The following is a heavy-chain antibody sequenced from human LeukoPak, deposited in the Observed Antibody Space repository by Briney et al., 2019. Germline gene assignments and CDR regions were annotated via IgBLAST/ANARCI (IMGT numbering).Heavy chain of an antibody. Sequence: PSETLSLTCSVSGVSISAYYWSWIRQPAGKGLEWIGRIYPGESIYASENTNYNPSLKSRVSMSGDTSKNQVSLKLRSVTAAVTAVYYCAREYRITIFGVVIIRGSPFDYWGQGTLVTVSS. V-gene: IGHV4-4*07. D-gene: IGHD3-3*01. CDR3: AREYRITIFGVVIIRGSPFDY. CDR2: IYPGESIYASENT. J-gene: IGHJ4*02. CDR1: GVSISAYY.